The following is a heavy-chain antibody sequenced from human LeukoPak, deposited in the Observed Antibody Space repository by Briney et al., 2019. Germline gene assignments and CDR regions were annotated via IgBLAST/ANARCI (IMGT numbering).Heavy chain of an antibody. Sequence: SETLSLTCTVSGGSISSYYWSWIRQPPGKGLEWIGYIYYSGSTNYNPSLKSRVTISVDTSKNQFSLKLSSVTAADTAVYYCARSGVAGYFQHWGQGTLVTVSS. CDR3: ARSGVAGYFQH. CDR2: IYYSGST. D-gene: IGHD6-19*01. V-gene: IGHV4-59*08. J-gene: IGHJ1*01. CDR1: GGSISSYY.